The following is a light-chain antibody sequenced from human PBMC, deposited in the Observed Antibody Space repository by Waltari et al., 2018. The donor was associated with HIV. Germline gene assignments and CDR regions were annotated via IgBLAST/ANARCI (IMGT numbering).Light chain of an antibody. CDR3: NSYTISSTLGV. Sequence: QLVLTQSPSASASLGASVKLTCSLGFGNNNCAIAWHQQQPGKGPRFLMKLNSDGSHTKGDGIPDRFSGSSSGTERYLTISSLQSEDEADYYCNSYTISSTLGVFGGGTKLTVL. J-gene: IGLJ3*02. CDR2: LNSDGSH. V-gene: IGLV4-69*01. CDR1: FGNNNCA.